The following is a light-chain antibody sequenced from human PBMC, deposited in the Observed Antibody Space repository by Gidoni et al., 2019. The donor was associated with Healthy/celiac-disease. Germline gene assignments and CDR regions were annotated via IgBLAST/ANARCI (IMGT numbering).Light chain of an antibody. CDR3: QVWDSSSDHLVV. V-gene: IGLV3-21*04. CDR1: NIGSKS. Sequence: SYVLTQPPSVSVAPGKTARITCGGNNIGSKSVHWYQQKPGQAHVLVIYYDSDRPSGIPERFSGSNSGNTATLTISRVEAGYEADYYCQVWDSSSDHLVVFGGGTKLTVL. CDR2: YDS. J-gene: IGLJ2*01.